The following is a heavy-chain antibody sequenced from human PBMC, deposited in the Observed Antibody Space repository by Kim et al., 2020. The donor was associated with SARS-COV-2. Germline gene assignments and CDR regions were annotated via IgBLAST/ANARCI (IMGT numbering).Heavy chain of an antibody. CDR1: GHTLTEVS. CDR3: ATDGGMYRGYDHDAFDI. CDR2: FDPDDGEI. D-gene: IGHD5-12*01. V-gene: IGHV1-24*01. J-gene: IGHJ3*02. Sequence: ASVKVSCKVSGHTLTEVSMHWVRQAPEKGPEWMGGFDPDDGEIIYAQKFQGRVTLTEDTSTDTAYMELSSLRSEDTAVYYCATDGGMYRGYDHDAFDIWGQGTTVTVSS.